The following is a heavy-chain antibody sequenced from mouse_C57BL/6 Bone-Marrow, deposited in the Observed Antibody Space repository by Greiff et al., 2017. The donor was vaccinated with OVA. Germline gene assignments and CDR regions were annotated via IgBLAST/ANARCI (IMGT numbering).Heavy chain of an antibody. J-gene: IGHJ2*01. CDR2: IYPGDGDT. CDR3: ARDSNYDFDY. CDR1: GYAFSSSW. V-gene: IGHV1-82*01. D-gene: IGHD2-5*01. Sequence: QVQLQQSGPELVKPGASVKISCKASGYAFSSSWMNWVKQRPGKGLEWIGRIYPGDGDTNYNGKFKGKATLTADKSSSTAYMQLSSLTSEDSAVYVCARDSNYDFDYWGQGTTLTVSS.